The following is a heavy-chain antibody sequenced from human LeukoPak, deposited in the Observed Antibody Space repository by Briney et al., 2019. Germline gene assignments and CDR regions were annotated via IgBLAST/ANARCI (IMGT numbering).Heavy chain of an antibody. CDR1: GGSISSYY. J-gene: IGHJ1*01. CDR3: EKGLPDSSGYYTAEYFQH. CDR2: IYTSGST. D-gene: IGHD3-22*01. V-gene: IGHV4-4*07. Sequence: PSETLSLTCTVSGGSISSYYWSWIRHPAGKGLEGIGRIYTSGSTNYNPSLKSRVTMSVDTSKNQFSLKLSSVTAADPAVYYCEKGLPDSSGYYTAEYFQHWGQGTLVTVSS.